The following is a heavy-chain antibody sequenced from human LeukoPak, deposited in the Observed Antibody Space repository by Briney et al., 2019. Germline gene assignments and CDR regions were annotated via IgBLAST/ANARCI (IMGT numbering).Heavy chain of an antibody. J-gene: IGHJ6*03. CDR1: GGSINSYY. CDR3: ARGAYPQPLYYHYYYMDV. V-gene: IGHV4-59*01. CDR2: IYYSGST. Sequence: SETLSLTCTVSGGSINSYYWSWIRQPPGKGLEWIGYIYYSGSTNYNPSLKSRVTISVDTSKNQFSLKLSSVTAADTAVYYCARGAYPQPLYYHYYYMDVWGKGTTVTVSS.